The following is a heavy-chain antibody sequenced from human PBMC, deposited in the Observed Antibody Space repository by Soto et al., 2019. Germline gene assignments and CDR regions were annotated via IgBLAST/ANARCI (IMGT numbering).Heavy chain of an antibody. Sequence: PGGSLRLSCAASGFTFSDYYMTWIRQAPGKGLEWVSYISSSSSYTNYVVSVKGRFTISRDNAKNSLYLQMNSLRAEDTAVYYCARADYSDYGNSAYWGQGTLVTVSS. V-gene: IGHV3-11*06. J-gene: IGHJ4*02. D-gene: IGHD4-17*01. CDR3: ARADYSDYGNSAY. CDR2: ISSSSSYT. CDR1: GFTFSDYY.